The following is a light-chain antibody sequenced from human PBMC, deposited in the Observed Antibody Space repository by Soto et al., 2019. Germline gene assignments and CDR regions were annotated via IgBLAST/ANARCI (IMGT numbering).Light chain of an antibody. CDR1: SSNIGNNY. CDR3: ATWDNRLIAVV. CDR2: DSD. Sequence: QSVLTQPPSVSAAPGQKVTISCSGSSSNIGNNYVSWYQHLPGTAPKLLIYDSDKRPSGIPDRFSGSKSGTSATLGIARLQTGDEADYYCATWDNRLIAVVFGGGTKLTVL. J-gene: IGLJ2*01. V-gene: IGLV1-51*01.